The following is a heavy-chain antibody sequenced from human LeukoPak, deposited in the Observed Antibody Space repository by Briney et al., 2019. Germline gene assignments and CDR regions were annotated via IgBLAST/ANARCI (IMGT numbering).Heavy chain of an antibody. V-gene: IGHV3-48*04. Sequence: PGGSLRLSCAASGFTFSSYSMNWVRQAPGKGLELVSYISYSGSSKYYADSVKGRFTISRDNVKNSLYLQMTSLRTEDTAVFYCATNYFDSSGPDYWGLGTLVTVSS. CDR3: ATNYFDSSGPDY. CDR1: GFTFSSYS. J-gene: IGHJ4*02. CDR2: ISYSGSSK. D-gene: IGHD3-22*01.